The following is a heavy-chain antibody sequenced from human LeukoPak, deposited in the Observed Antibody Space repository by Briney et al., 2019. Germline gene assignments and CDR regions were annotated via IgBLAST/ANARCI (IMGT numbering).Heavy chain of an antibody. CDR1: GGSISSSSYY. V-gene: IGHV4-39*07. CDR3: AGRRSCTSCYVTFDY. Sequence: SETLSPTCTVSGGSISSSSYYWGWIRQPPGKGLEWIGSIYYSGSTNYNPSLKSRVTISVDTSKNQFSLKLSSVTAADTAVYYCAGRRSCTSCYVTFDYWGQGTLVTVSS. CDR2: IYYSGST. D-gene: IGHD2-2*01. J-gene: IGHJ4*02.